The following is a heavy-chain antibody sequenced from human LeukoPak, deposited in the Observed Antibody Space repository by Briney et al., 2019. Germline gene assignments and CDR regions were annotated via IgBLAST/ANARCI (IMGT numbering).Heavy chain of an antibody. Sequence: PSQTLSLTCTVSGGSISGNSYYWSWIRQPLGKGLEWIGYIYHSGSTYYNPSLKSRVTISVDRSKNHFSLKLSSVTAADTADYYCAKSDWGPDAFDIWGQGTMVTV. J-gene: IGHJ3*02. CDR2: IYHSGST. V-gene: IGHV4-30-2*01. CDR1: GGSISGNSYY. CDR3: AKSDWGPDAFDI. D-gene: IGHD7-27*01.